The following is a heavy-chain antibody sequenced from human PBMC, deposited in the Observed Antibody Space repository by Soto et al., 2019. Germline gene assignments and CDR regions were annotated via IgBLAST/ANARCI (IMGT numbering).Heavy chain of an antibody. CDR1: GFTFDDYA. J-gene: IGHJ5*02. D-gene: IGHD1-26*01. V-gene: IGHV3-9*01. CDR2: ISGNSGSI. CDR3: AKDAVVSGSYHTNWFDP. Sequence: EVQLVESVGCLVQPGRSLRLFCAASGFTFDDYAMHWVRQAPGKGLEWVSGISGNSGSIGYADSVKGRFTISRDNAKNSLYLQMNSLRAEDTALYYCAKDAVVSGSYHTNWFDPWGQGTLVTVSS.